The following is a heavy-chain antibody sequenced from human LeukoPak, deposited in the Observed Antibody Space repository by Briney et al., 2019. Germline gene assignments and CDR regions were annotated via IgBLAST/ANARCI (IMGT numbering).Heavy chain of an antibody. CDR3: ARDSPSGRYYYFDY. Sequence: GGSLRLSCAASGFTFSSYTMNWVRQAPGKGLGWVSSITSSSYIYYADSVKGRFSISRDNAKNSLYPQMNSLRAEDTIVYYGARDSPSGRYYYFDYGGQGTLVTVSS. CDR1: GFTFSSYT. CDR2: ITSSSYI. V-gene: IGHV3-21*01. D-gene: IGHD1-26*01. J-gene: IGHJ4*02.